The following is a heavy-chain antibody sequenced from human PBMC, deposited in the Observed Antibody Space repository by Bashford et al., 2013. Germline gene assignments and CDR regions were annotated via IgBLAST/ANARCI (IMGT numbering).Heavy chain of an antibody. J-gene: IGHJ3*02. CDR1: GGSISSYY. D-gene: IGHD3-10*01. CDR3: ARLVIYGSGEGAAFDI. Sequence: SETLSLTCTVSGGSISSYYWSWIRQPPGKGLEWIGYIYYSGSTNYNPSLKSRVTISVDTSKNQFSLKLSSVTAADTAVYYCARLVIYGSGEGAAFDIWGQGDNGHRLL. V-gene: IGHV4-59*08. CDR2: IYYSGST.